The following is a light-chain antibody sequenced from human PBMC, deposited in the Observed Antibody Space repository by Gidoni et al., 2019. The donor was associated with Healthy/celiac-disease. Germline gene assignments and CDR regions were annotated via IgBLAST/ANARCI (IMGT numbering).Light chain of an antibody. V-gene: IGKV3-20*01. CDR2: GAS. CDR3: QQYGSSPSWT. J-gene: IGKJ1*01. Sequence: EIVLTQSPGTLSLSPGERATLSCRASQSVSSSYLAWYQQKPGQAPRLLIYGASSRATGIPDRFSGRGSGTDLTLTISRLEPEDLAVYYCQQYGSSPSWTFGQGTKVEIK. CDR1: QSVSSSY.